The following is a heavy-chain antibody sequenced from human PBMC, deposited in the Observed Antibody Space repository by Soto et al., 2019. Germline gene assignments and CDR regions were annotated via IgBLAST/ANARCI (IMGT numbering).Heavy chain of an antibody. CDR2: VIDIFGTS. D-gene: IGHD3-10*01. J-gene: IGHJ4*02. Sequence: QVQLVQSGAEVKQPGASVTVSCTASSGALSTLSINWMRQTPGQGLEWMGGVIDIFGTSSFAQKFQGRVTFTADESTTTAYMELSGLTSEDTAIYFCATGKLSMAGQHFDYWGQGTLVTVSS. CDR1: SGALSTLS. V-gene: IGHV1-69*01. CDR3: ATGKLSMAGQHFDY.